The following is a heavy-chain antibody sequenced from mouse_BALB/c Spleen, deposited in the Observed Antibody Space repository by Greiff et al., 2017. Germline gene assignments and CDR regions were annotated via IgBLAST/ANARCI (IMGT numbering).Heavy chain of an antibody. CDR2: ISSGGST. CDR3: ARAYYGNYEFAY. CDR1: GFTFSSYA. J-gene: IGHJ3*01. Sequence: EVQLVESGGGLVKPGGSLKLSCAASGFTFSSYAMSWVRQTPEKRLEWVASISSGGSTYYPDSVKGRFTISRDNARNILYLQMSSLRSEDTAMYYCARAYYGNYEFAYWGQGTLVTVSA. D-gene: IGHD2-10*01. V-gene: IGHV5-6-5*01.